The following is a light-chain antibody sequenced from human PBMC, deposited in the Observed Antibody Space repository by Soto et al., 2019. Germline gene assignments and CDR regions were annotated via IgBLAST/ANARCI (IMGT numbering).Light chain of an antibody. CDR1: SSHVGTYNL. CDR3: CSYAGTNTYV. CDR2: EVS. J-gene: IGLJ1*01. Sequence: SVLTQPASVSGSPGQSITISCTGTSSHVGTYNLVSWYQQYSGKAPKLMIYEVSKRPSGVSNRFSGSKSGNTASLTISGLQAEDEADYYCCSYAGTNTYVLGTGTKVTVL. V-gene: IGLV2-23*02.